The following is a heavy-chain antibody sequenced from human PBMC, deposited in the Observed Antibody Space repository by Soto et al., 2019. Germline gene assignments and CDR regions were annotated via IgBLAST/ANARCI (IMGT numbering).Heavy chain of an antibody. CDR1: GYTFTSYY. D-gene: IGHD5-18*01. CDR3: ARAGGGCSYGNGIEY. V-gene: IGHV1-46*01. CDR2: INPSGGST. Sequence: ASVKVSCKASGYTFTSYYMHWVRQAPGQGLEWMGIINPSGGSTSYAQKFQGRVTMTRDTSTSTVYMELSSLRSEDTAVYYCARAGGGCSYGNGIEYWGQGTLVTVSS. J-gene: IGHJ4*02.